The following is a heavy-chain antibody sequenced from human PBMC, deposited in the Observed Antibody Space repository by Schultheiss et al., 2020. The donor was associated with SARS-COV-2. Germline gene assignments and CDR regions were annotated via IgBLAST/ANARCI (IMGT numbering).Heavy chain of an antibody. CDR1: GFTFSSYA. Sequence: GGSLRLSCAASGFTFSSYAMHWVRQAPGKGLEWVSGISWNSGSRGYVDSVKGRFTISRDNAKNSLDMQMNSLRVEDTAVYYCARDGSGGWHFDLWGRGTLVTVSS. CDR2: ISWNSGSR. J-gene: IGHJ2*01. D-gene: IGHD6-25*01. CDR3: ARDGSGGWHFDL. V-gene: IGHV3-9*01.